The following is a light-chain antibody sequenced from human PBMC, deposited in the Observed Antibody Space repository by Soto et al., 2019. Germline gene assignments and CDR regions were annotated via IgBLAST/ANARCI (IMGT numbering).Light chain of an antibody. CDR2: ATS. V-gene: IGKV1-9*01. CDR3: QQRSNWLFT. CDR1: QDIANY. J-gene: IGKJ3*01. Sequence: DIQLTQSPSFLSASVGDRVTITCRASQDIANYLAWYQQKPGKAPKFLIYATSTFQSGLPSRFSGSGSGTEFTLTISSLEPEDFAVYYCQQRSNWLFTFGPGTKVDIK.